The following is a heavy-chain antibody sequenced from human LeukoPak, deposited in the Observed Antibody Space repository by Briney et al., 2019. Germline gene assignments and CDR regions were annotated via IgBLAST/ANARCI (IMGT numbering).Heavy chain of an antibody. CDR1: GGSFSGYY. CDR3: ARGRVVRGVIAYNWFDP. D-gene: IGHD3-10*01. V-gene: IGHV4-34*01. J-gene: IGHJ5*02. Sequence: SETLSLTCAVYGGSFSGYYWSWIRQPPGKGLEWIGVINHSGSTNYNPSLKSRVTISVDTSKNQFSLKLSSVTAADTAVYYCARGRVVRGVIAYNWFDPWGQGTLVTVSS. CDR2: INHSGST.